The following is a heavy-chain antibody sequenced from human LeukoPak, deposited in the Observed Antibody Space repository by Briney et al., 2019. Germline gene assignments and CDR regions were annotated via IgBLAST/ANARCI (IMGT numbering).Heavy chain of an antibody. CDR1: GGTFSSYA. V-gene: IGHV1-69*05. Sequence: AASVEVSCKASGGTFSSYAISWVRQAPGQGLEWMGGIIPIFGTANYAQKFQGRVTITTDESTSTAYMELSSLRSEDTAVYYCARDFCSGGSCYGFDYWGQGTLVTVSS. CDR2: IIPIFGTA. D-gene: IGHD2-15*01. CDR3: ARDFCSGGSCYGFDY. J-gene: IGHJ4*02.